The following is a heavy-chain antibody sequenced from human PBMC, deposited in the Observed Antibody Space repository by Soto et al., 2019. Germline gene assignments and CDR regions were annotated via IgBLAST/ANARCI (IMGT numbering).Heavy chain of an antibody. CDR3: ASWYSSSW. J-gene: IGHJ4*02. CDR2: INSDGSST. Sequence: PGGSLRLSSAASVFTFSSFLMHWVRQAPGKGLVWVPRINSDGSSTSYADSVKGRFTISRDNAKNTLYLQMNSLRAEDTAVYYCASWYSSSWWGQGTLVTVSS. V-gene: IGHV3-74*01. D-gene: IGHD6-13*01. CDR1: VFTFSSFL.